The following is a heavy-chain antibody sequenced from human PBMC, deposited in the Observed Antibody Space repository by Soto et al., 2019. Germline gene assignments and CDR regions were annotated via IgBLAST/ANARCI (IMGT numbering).Heavy chain of an antibody. Sequence: ASVKVSCKASGYTFTSYGISWVRQAPGQGLEWMGWISAYNGNTNYAQKLQGRVTMTTDTSTSTAYMELRSLRSDDTAVYYCARDENERYCSAGSCYSGWFDPWGQGTLVTVSS. D-gene: IGHD2-15*01. CDR2: ISAYNGNT. J-gene: IGHJ5*02. CDR1: GYTFTSYG. V-gene: IGHV1-18*04. CDR3: ARDENERYCSAGSCYSGWFDP.